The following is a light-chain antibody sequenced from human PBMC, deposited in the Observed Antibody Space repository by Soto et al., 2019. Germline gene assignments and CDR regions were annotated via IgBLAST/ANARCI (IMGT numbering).Light chain of an antibody. V-gene: IGLV2-23*03. CDR3: CSYAGSSTVDV. CDR1: SSDVGSYNL. CDR2: EGS. Sequence: QSVLTQPASVSGSPGQSITISCTGTSSDVGSYNLVSLYQQHPGKAPKLMIYEGSKRPSGVSNRFSGSKSGNTASLTISGLQAEDEADYYCCSYAGSSTVDVFGTGTQLTGL. J-gene: IGLJ1*01.